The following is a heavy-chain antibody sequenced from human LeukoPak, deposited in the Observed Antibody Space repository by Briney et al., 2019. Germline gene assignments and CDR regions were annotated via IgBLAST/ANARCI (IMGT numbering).Heavy chain of an antibody. CDR2: ICTSGST. J-gene: IGHJ4*02. Sequence: DPSETLSLTCTVSGGSISSYYWNWIRQPPGKGLEWIGRICTSGSTNYNPSLKSRVTMSVDTSKNQFSLKLSSVTAADTAVYYCAREGVGATTLHFDYWGQGTLVTVSS. V-gene: IGHV4-4*07. CDR3: AREGVGATTLHFDY. CDR1: GGSISSYY. D-gene: IGHD1-26*01.